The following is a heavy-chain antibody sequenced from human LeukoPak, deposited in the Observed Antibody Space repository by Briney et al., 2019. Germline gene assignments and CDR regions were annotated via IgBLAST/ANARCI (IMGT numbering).Heavy chain of an antibody. Sequence: GASVKVSCKASGYTFTSYGISWVRQAPGQGLEWMGWISAYNGNTNYAQKLQGRVTMTTDTSTCTAYMELRSLRSDDTAVYYCARYNGYSSGWYVPNPTFDYWGQGTLVTVSS. CDR2: ISAYNGNT. V-gene: IGHV1-18*04. D-gene: IGHD6-19*01. CDR1: GYTFTSYG. CDR3: ARYNGYSSGWYVPNPTFDY. J-gene: IGHJ4*02.